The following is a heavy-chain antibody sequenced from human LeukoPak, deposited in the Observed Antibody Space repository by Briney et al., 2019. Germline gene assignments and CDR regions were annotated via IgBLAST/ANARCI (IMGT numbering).Heavy chain of an antibody. V-gene: IGHV1-2*02. Sequence: ASVKVSCKASGYTFTGYYMHWVRQAPGQGLEWMGWINPNSGGTNYAQKFQGRVTMTSDTSISTAYMELSRLRSDDPAVYYCARGEDSINAFDIWGQGTMGTVSS. CDR1: GYTFTGYY. D-gene: IGHD3-16*01. CDR3: ARGEDSINAFDI. J-gene: IGHJ3*02. CDR2: INPNSGGT.